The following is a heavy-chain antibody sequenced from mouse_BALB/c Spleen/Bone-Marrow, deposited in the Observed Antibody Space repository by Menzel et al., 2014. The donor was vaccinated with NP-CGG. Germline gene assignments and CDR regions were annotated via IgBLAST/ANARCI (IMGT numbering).Heavy chain of an antibody. J-gene: IGHJ4*01. V-gene: IGHV2-6-7*01. CDR2: IWGDGST. CDR3: ARDSLLITRALDY. D-gene: IGHD2-4*01. Sequence: VMLVESGPGLVAPSQSLSITCTVSGFSLTGYGVNWVRRPPGKGLEWLGMIWGDGSTDYNSALKSRLSISKDNSKSQVFLKMNSLQTDDTARYYCARDSLLITRALDYWGQGTSVTVSS. CDR1: GFSLTGYG.